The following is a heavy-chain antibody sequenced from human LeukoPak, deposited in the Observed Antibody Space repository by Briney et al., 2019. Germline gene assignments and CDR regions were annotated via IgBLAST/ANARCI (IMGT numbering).Heavy chain of an antibody. V-gene: IGHV3-11*01. CDR1: GFTFSDYY. Sequence: GGSLTLSCAASGFTFSDYYMSWIRPAPGKGLEWVSYISSSGSTIYYAGSVKSRFTIARENAKNSLYLQINRLRAEDTAVYYCARDRGGCSSTSCSPAFDIWGQGTMVTVSS. CDR3: ARDRGGCSSTSCSPAFDI. CDR2: ISSSGSTI. J-gene: IGHJ3*02. D-gene: IGHD2-2*01.